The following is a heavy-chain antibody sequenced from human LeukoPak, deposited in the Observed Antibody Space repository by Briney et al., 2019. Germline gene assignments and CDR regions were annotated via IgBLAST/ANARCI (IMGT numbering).Heavy chain of an antibody. V-gene: IGHV4-61*02. CDR3: ARDLSCSSTRCYGYYYYYYMDV. J-gene: IGHJ6*03. CDR1: GGSISSGSYY. Sequence: SETLSLTXTVSGGSISSGSYYWSWIRQPAGTGLEWIGRTYTSGSTNYNPSLKSRATISVDTSKNQFSLKLSSVTAADTAVYYCARDLSCSSTRCYGYYYYYYMDVWGKGTTVTVSS. CDR2: TYTSGST. D-gene: IGHD2-2*01.